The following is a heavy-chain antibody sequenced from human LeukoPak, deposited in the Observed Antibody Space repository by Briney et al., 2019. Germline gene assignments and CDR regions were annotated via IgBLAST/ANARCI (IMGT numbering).Heavy chain of an antibody. CDR3: ARDRDCSSTSCYAPVIN. Sequence: ASVKVSCKASGYTFTSYGISWVRQAPGQGLEWMGWISAYNGNTNYAQKLQGRVTMTTDTSTSTAYMELRSLRSDDTAVYYCARDRDCSSTSCYAPVINWGQGALVTVSS. CDR2: ISAYNGNT. V-gene: IGHV1-18*01. D-gene: IGHD2-2*01. J-gene: IGHJ4*02. CDR1: GYTFTSYG.